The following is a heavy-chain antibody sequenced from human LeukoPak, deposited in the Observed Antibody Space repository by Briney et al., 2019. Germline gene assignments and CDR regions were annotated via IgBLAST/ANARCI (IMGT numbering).Heavy chain of an antibody. CDR3: ARARMGGTSSRHIDC. D-gene: IGHD6-6*01. CDR2: VSNDGRNK. J-gene: IGHJ4*02. CDR1: GFTLSYYG. V-gene: IGHV3-30*03. Sequence: GRSLRLSCPASGFTLSYYGMHWVRQAPGKGLEWLAVVSNDGRNKFYADSVKGRFTISRDNSKNTKYLQMDSLRDEDTAIYSCARARMGGTSSRHIDCGGQGIVVTVSS.